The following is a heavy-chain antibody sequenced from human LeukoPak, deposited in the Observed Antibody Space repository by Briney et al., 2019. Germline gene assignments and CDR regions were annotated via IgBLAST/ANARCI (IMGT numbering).Heavy chain of an antibody. CDR2: GSESGGT. CDR1: GGSISSYY. D-gene: IGHD3-3*01. J-gene: IGHJ5*02. V-gene: IGHV4-34*01. Sequence: KPSETLSLTCTVSGGSISSYYWSWIRQPPGKGLEWIGEGSESGGTKFNPSLKSRVTISADTSKNQFSLKLNSVTAADTAVYYCAKNGQSGFSFDPWGQGTLVTVSS. CDR3: AKNGQSGFSFDP.